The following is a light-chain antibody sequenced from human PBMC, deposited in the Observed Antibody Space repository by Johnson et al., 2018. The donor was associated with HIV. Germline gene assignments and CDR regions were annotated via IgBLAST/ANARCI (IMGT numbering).Light chain of an antibody. CDR3: GTWDSSLSAL. V-gene: IGLV1-51*01. CDR2: DNN. Sequence: QAVLTQPPSVSAAPGQKVTISCSGSNSNIGNNYVSWYQQFPGTAPKLLIYDNNKRPSGIPDRFSGSKSGTSATLGITGLQTGDEADYYCGTWDSSLSALFGTGTKVTVL. J-gene: IGLJ1*01. CDR1: NSNIGNNY.